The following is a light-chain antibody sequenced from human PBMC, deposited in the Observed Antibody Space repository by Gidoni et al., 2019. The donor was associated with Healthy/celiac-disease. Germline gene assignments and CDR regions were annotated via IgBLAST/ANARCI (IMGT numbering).Light chain of an antibody. V-gene: IGLV1-51*01. CDR3: GTWDSSLSAVV. J-gene: IGLJ2*01. CDR1: SSTLGNNY. Sequence: QSVLTQPPSVSAAPGQQVTISCAGSSSTLGNNYVTWYQQLPGTATKRLIYDKNKRPSGMPDRLSGSKSGTSATLGITGLQTGDEADYYCGTWDSSLSAVVVGGGTKLTVL. CDR2: DKN.